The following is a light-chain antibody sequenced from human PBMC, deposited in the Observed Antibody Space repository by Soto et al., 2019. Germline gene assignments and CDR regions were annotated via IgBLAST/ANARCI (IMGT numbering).Light chain of an antibody. CDR3: AAWDDSLIGFYV. CDR1: SSNIGSNT. Sequence: QLVLTQPPSASGTPGQRVTISCSGSSSNIGSNTVSWYQQLPGTAPKLLIYNTNQRPSGVPDRFSGSKSGTSASLAISGLQSEDEADYYCAAWDDSLIGFYVFGTGTKVTVL. V-gene: IGLV1-44*01. J-gene: IGLJ1*01. CDR2: NTN.